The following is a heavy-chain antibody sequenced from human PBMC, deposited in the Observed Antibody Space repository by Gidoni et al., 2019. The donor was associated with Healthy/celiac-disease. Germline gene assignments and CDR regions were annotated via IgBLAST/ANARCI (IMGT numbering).Heavy chain of an antibody. Sequence: QVQLQESGPGLVKPSETLSLTCTVSGGSISSYYWSWIRQPPGKGLEWIGDIYYSGSTNYNPSLKSRVTISVDTSKNQFSLKLSSVTAADTAVYYCARDSGLTWFGGVPRFDGMDVWGQGTTVTVSS. J-gene: IGHJ6*02. CDR1: GGSISSYY. CDR2: IYYSGST. V-gene: IGHV4-59*01. CDR3: ARDSGLTWFGGVPRFDGMDV. D-gene: IGHD3-10*01.